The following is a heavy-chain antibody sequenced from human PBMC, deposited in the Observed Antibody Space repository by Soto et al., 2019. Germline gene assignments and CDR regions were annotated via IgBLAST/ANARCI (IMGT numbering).Heavy chain of an antibody. CDR3: AKPTIAGTTRRIYFDY. J-gene: IGHJ4*02. CDR1: GFTFSSYG. CDR2: ISYDGSNK. Sequence: QVQLVESGGGVVQPGRSLRLSCAASGFTFSSYGMHWVRQAPGKGLEWVAVISYDGSNKYYADSLKGRFTISRDNSKNTLYLQMNSLRAEDTAVYYCAKPTIAGTTRRIYFDYWGQGTLVTVSS. V-gene: IGHV3-30*18. D-gene: IGHD1-7*01.